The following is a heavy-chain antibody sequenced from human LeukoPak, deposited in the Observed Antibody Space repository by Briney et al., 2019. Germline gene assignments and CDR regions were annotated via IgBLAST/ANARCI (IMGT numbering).Heavy chain of an antibody. J-gene: IGHJ4*02. CDR2: IWHDGSNK. CDR3: ARDGGRFDILTSYYGDASYYSDY. CDR1: GFTFISYG. V-gene: IGHV3-33*01. Sequence: QPRGSLRPSFAASGFTFISYGMHSVRQAPGKGLEWVAAIWHDGSNKYYAESVKGRFTISRHNSKNTLYLQMNILRAEDTAVYYCARDGGRFDILTSYYGDASYYSDYWGQGTLVTVSS. D-gene: IGHD3-9*01.